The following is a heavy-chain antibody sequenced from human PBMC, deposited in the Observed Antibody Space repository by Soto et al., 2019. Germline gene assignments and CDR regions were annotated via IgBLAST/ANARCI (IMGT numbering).Heavy chain of an antibody. CDR1: GASITNDAFF. J-gene: IGHJ4*02. D-gene: IGHD2-8*02. Sequence: QVQLQEAGPRLVKPSQTLSLTCTVSGASITNDAFFWTWVSRHPEKGLEWLAYITYGGSIYYDPSLRSRLTVSIDKSKSQFSLNVRSLTAADTAVYYCAKMERTPLWLLVQNWGQGLLVTVSS. CDR2: ITYGGSI. V-gene: IGHV4-31*03. CDR3: AKMERTPLWLLVQN.